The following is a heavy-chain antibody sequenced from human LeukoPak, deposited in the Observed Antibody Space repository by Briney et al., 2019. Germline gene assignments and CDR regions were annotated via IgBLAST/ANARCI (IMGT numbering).Heavy chain of an antibody. V-gene: IGHV3-7*01. D-gene: IGHD2-15*01. CDR3: ARDYTYCSGGTCYDRFDY. CDR1: GFSFSSYW. CDR2: IKRDGSEK. Sequence: GGSLRLSCAASGFSFSSYWMTWVRQAPGKGPEWVANIKRDGSEKHYLDSVEGRSTISRDNAESSLYLQMTSLRAEDTAVYYCARDYTYCSGGTCYDRFDYWGQGTLVTVSS. J-gene: IGHJ4*02.